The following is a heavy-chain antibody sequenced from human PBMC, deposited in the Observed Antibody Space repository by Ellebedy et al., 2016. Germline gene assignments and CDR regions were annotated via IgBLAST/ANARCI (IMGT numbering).Heavy chain of an antibody. D-gene: IGHD2-2*02. Sequence: SVKVSXXASGGTFSSYAISWVRQAPGQGLEWMGRIIPILGIANYAQKFQGRVTITADKSTSTAYMELSSLRSEDTAVYYCARDPADCSSTSCYTYFDYWGQGTLVTVSS. CDR2: IIPILGIA. J-gene: IGHJ4*02. CDR3: ARDPADCSSTSCYTYFDY. V-gene: IGHV1-69*04. CDR1: GGTFSSYA.